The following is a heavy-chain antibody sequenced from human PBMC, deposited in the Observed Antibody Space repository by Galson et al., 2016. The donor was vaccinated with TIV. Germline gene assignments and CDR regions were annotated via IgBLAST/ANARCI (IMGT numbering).Heavy chain of an antibody. CDR3: AKDRGSGWYENWFDP. V-gene: IGHV3-23*03. CDR1: GFTFSSFA. Sequence: SLRLSCAASGFTFSSFAMTWVRQAPGKGLEWVSRIDRDGSRITYADSVKGRFTISRDNAKNTLYLQMNSLRGDDTATYYCAKDRGSGWYENWFDPWGQGTLVTVSS. J-gene: IGHJ5*02. CDR2: IDRDGSRI. D-gene: IGHD6-19*01.